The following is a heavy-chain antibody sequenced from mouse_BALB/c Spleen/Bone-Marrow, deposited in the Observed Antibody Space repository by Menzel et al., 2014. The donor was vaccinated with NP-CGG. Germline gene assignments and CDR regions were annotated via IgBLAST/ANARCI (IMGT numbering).Heavy chain of an antibody. J-gene: IGHJ3*01. V-gene: IGHV7-1*02. Sequence: EVMLEESGGGLVQPGDSLRLSCATSGFTFSDFYMEWVRQPPGKRLEWIAASRNKAKHYTTEYSASVKGRFIVSRGTSQSILSLQMTSLRAEDPVIYYCASDVEYGNFIVYCVLGTLVTVSA. D-gene: IGHD2-10*02. CDR3: ASDVEYGNFIVY. CDR1: GFTFSDFY. CDR2: SRNKAKHYTT.